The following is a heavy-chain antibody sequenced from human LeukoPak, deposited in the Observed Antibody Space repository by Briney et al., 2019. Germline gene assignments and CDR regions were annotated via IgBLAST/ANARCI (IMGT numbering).Heavy chain of an antibody. Sequence: GGSLRLSWAASGFTFGSYAMHWVRQAPGKGLEWVAVISYDGSNKYYADSVKGRFTISRDNSKNTLYLQMNSLRAEDTAVYYCASILTPAVWTPLDVWGKGTTVTVSS. V-gene: IGHV3-30-3*01. J-gene: IGHJ6*04. CDR3: ASILTPAVWTPLDV. CDR2: ISYDGSNK. D-gene: IGHD2-2*01. CDR1: GFTFGSYA.